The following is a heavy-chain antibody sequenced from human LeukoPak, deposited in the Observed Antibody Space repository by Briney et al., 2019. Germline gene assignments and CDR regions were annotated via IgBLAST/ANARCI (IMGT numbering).Heavy chain of an antibody. CDR1: GGSISGSNW. CDR3: SRESGPFCPFGY. V-gene: IGHV4/OR15-8*02. J-gene: IGHJ4*02. CDR2: ISLAGQT. Sequence: SETLSLTCGVSGGSISGSNWWSWVRQPPGQGLEWIGEISLAGQTNYNPSLNGRVTMSLDKSSNQLSLHLTSVTAADTATYFCSRESGPFCPFGYWGQGTLVIVSS. D-gene: IGHD1-26*01.